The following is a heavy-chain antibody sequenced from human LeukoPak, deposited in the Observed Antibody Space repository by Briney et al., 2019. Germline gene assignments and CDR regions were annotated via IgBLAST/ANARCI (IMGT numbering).Heavy chain of an antibody. J-gene: IGHJ4*02. CDR1: GDSVSGFY. D-gene: IGHD1-26*01. Sequence: SETLSLTCTVSGDSVSGFYWSWIRQPAGKGLEWIGRVYTTGSTNYNPSLKSRVTVSVDTSKNQFYLKLNSVTAADSAVYYCARYSGSYYFDYWGQGTLVTVSS. CDR3: ARYSGSYYFDY. CDR2: VYTTGST. V-gene: IGHV4-4*07.